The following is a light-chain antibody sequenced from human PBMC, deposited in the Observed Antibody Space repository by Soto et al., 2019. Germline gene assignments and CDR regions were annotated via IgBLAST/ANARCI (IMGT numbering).Light chain of an antibody. CDR1: QSVSSSY. V-gene: IGKV3-20*01. CDR2: GAS. Sequence: EIVLGQSPGTVSLSPGERATLSCRASQSVSSSYLAWYQQKPGQAPRLLIYGASSRATGIPDRFSGSGSGTDFTLTISRLEPEDFAVYYCQQYGSSPWTVGQGTKVDIK. CDR3: QQYGSSPWT. J-gene: IGKJ1*01.